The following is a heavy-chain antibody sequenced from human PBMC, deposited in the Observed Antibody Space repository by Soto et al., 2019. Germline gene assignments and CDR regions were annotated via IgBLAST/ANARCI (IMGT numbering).Heavy chain of an antibody. V-gene: IGHV4-59*01. CDR1: SGSISGYY. CDR2: VFYIGSA. Sequence: QVQLQESGPGLLKPSETLSLTCTVSSGSISGYYWSWIRQPPGKGLEWIGYVFYIGSAHYKPSLKSRATISGDPSKNPVSLRLNSGTAADTAGYYFARDHWRQDDSTWQYYGLDVWGQRTTVTVPS. D-gene: IGHD6-13*01. CDR3: ARDHWRQDDSTWQYYGLDV. J-gene: IGHJ6*02.